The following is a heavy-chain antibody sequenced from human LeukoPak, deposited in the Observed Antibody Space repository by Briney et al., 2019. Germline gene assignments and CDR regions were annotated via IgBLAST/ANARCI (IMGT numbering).Heavy chain of an antibody. D-gene: IGHD3-22*01. CDR1: GGSISSSSYY. CDR2: IYYSGST. CDR3: ARDPSYDSSGSLLIDY. Sequence: SETLSLTCTVSGGSISSSSYYWAWIRQPPGKGLEWIGSIYYSGSTYYNPSLKSRVTISVDTSKNQFSLKLSSVTAADTAVYYCARDPSYDSSGSLLIDYWGQGTLVTVSS. J-gene: IGHJ4*02. V-gene: IGHV4-39*07.